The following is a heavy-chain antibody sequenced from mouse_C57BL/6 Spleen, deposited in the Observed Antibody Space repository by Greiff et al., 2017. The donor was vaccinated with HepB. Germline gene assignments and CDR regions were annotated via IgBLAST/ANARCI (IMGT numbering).Heavy chain of an antibody. D-gene: IGHD1-1*01. CDR2: ISSGGDYI. J-gene: IGHJ1*03. V-gene: IGHV5-9-1*02. CDR1: GFTFSSYA. CDR3: TREGHYYGSSYWYFDV. Sequence: EVQLQESGEGLVKPGGSLKLSCAASGFTFSSYAMSWVRQTPEKRLEWVAYISSGGDYIYYADTVKGRFTISRDNARNTLYLQMSSLKSEDTAMYYCTREGHYYGSSYWYFDVWGTGTTVTVSS.